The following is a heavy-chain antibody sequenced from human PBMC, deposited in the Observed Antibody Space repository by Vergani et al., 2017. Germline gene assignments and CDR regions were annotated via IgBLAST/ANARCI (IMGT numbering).Heavy chain of an antibody. CDR1: GFTFSSYG. CDR3: ARDVEYSSSPGDY. V-gene: IGHV3-33*05. D-gene: IGHD6-6*01. CDR2: ISYDGSNK. Sequence: QVQLVESGGGVVQPGRSLRLSCAASGFTFSSYGMHWVRQAPGKGLEWVAVISYDGSNKYYADSVKGRFTISRDNSKNTLYLQMNSLRAEDTAVYYCARDVEYSSSPGDYWGQGTLVTVSS. J-gene: IGHJ4*02.